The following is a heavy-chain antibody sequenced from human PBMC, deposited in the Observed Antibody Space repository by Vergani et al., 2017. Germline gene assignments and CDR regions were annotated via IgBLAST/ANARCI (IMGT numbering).Heavy chain of an antibody. CDR2: INHSGST. Sequence: QVQLQQWGAGLLKPSETLSLTCAVYGGSFSGYYWSWIRQPPGKGLEWIGEINHSGSTNYNPSLKSRVTISVDTSKNQFSLKLSSVTAADTAVYYCARAKPSSSWYLGGYYYYYYMDVWGKGTTVTVSS. CDR1: GGSFSGYY. V-gene: IGHV4-34*01. D-gene: IGHD6-13*01. CDR3: ARAKPSSSWYLGGYYYYYYMDV. J-gene: IGHJ6*03.